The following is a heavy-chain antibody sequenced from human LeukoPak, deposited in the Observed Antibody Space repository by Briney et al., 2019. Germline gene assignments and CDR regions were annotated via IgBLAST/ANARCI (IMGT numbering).Heavy chain of an antibody. CDR2: IYYGGST. V-gene: IGHV4-59*12. Sequence: PSETLSLTYTVSGGSISSYYWSWIRQPPGKGLEWIGYIYYGGSTNSNPSLKSRVTISVDTSKNQFSLKLSSVTAADTAVYYCARDIRRGYSYGLYDYWGQGTLVTVSS. J-gene: IGHJ4*02. D-gene: IGHD5-18*01. CDR3: ARDIRRGYSYGLYDY. CDR1: GGSISSYY.